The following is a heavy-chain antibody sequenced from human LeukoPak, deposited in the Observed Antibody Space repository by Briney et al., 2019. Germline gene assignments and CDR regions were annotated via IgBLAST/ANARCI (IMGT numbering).Heavy chain of an antibody. J-gene: IGHJ4*02. Sequence: ASVKVSCKASGGTFSSYAISWVRQAPGQGLEWMGGIIPIFGTANYAQKFQGRVTITADESTSTAYMELSSLRAEDTAVYYCAWGVPAAIRSFDYWGQGTLVTVSS. D-gene: IGHD2-2*02. CDR1: GGTFSSYA. V-gene: IGHV1-69*01. CDR3: AWGVPAAIRSFDY. CDR2: IIPIFGTA.